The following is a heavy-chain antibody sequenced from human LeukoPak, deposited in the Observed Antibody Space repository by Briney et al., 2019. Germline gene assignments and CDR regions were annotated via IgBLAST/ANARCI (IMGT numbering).Heavy chain of an antibody. D-gene: IGHD3-16*01. CDR3: ARDRLGLPVDY. CDR2: IYYSGST. J-gene: IGHJ4*02. CDR1: GVSISTYY. V-gene: IGHV4-59*01. Sequence: SETLSLTCTVSGVSISTYYWTWIRQPPGKGLEWIGYIYYSGSTNYNPSLKSRVTMSVDTSKNQFSLKLNSVTAADTAVYYCARDRLGLPVDYWGRGTLVTVSS.